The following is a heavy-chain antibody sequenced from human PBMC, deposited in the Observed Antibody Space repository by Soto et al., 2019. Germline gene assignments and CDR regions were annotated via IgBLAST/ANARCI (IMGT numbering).Heavy chain of an antibody. Sequence: EVQLLESGGGLVQPGGSLRLSCAASGFTFSSYAMSWVRQAPEEGLKWVSAISDTGGRSYYADSVKGRFTISRANSKNTRYLQMTSLRADDTAVDYCAKGSRSTVTTLDYWGQGALVTVSS. CDR2: ISDTGGRS. CDR1: GFTFSSYA. J-gene: IGHJ4*02. D-gene: IGHD4-17*01. CDR3: AKGSRSTVTTLDY. V-gene: IGHV3-23*01.